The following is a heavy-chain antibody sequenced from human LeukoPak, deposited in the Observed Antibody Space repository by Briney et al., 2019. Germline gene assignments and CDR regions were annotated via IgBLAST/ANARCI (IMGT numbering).Heavy chain of an antibody. V-gene: IGHV3-33*01. J-gene: IGHJ5*01. D-gene: IGHD3-16*01. CDR3: ASAYSAGWFGY. CDR1: GFTFSSYG. CDR2: IWYDGSKK. Sequence: GGSLRLSCAASGFTFSSYGMHWVRQAPGKGLEWVAVIWYDGSKKFYADSVNGRFTISRDDSRNTLYLQMSGLRADDTAIYYCASAYSAGWFGYWGQGTPVTVSS.